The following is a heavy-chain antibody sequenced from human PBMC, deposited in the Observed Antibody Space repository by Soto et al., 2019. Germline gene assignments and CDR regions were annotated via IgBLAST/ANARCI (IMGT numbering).Heavy chain of an antibody. CDR2: IDYNGVT. CDR1: GGYIYRSGYY. V-gene: IGHV4-39*01. Sequence: SETLSLTCTVSGGYIYRSGYYWGWIRQPPGRGLEWIGNIDYNGVTYSNPSLKSRVTISRDTSKNQFSLKLTSVTAADTALYYCGKVLVGATGHTDSDSWGPGTLVTVS. CDR3: GKVLVGATGHTDSDS. J-gene: IGHJ4*02. D-gene: IGHD2-15*01.